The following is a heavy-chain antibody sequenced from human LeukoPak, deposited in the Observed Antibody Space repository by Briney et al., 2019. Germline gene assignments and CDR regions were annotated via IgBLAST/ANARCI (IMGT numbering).Heavy chain of an antibody. CDR3: ARLYSSSWYISE. CDR2: IYYSGST. J-gene: IGHJ4*02. V-gene: IGHV4-39*07. D-gene: IGHD6-13*01. Sequence: PSETLSLTCTVSGGSVSSSSYYWGWIRQPPGKGLEWIGSIYYSGSTYYNPSLKSRVTISVDTSKNQFSLKLSSVTAADTAVYYCARLYSSSWYISEWGQGTLVTVSS. CDR1: GGSVSSSSYY.